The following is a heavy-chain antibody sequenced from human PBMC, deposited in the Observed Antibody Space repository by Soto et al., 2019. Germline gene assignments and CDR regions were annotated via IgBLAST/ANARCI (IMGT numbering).Heavy chain of an antibody. CDR3: AKGRGGSGSLTPRVDF. CDR2: ISGGGDTT. V-gene: IGHV3-23*01. J-gene: IGHJ4*02. D-gene: IGHD3-10*01. CDR1: GFTFNNYA. Sequence: EVQLLESGGGLVQPGGSLSLSCAAFGFTFNNYAMTWVRRAPGKGLEGVSAISGGGDTTSYADSVKGRFTVSRDGSKNTLYLQMSSLRAEDTALYYCAKGRGGSGSLTPRVDFWGQGTLVTVSS.